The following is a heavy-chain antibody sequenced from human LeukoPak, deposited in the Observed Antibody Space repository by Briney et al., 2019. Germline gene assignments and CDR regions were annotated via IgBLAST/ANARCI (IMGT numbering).Heavy chain of an antibody. CDR2: IYYSGRT. CDR3: ARGRYCYGGDCYSGWFDP. CDR1: GGSISSSSYY. D-gene: IGHD2-21*02. Sequence: SESLSLTCKVSGGSISSSSYYWGWIRQPPGKGLEWIGSIYYSGRTYYNSSLKSRVTISVDTSKNQFSLKLSSVTAADTAVYYSARGRYCYGGDCYSGWFDPWGQGTLVTVSS. V-gene: IGHV4-39*07. J-gene: IGHJ5*02.